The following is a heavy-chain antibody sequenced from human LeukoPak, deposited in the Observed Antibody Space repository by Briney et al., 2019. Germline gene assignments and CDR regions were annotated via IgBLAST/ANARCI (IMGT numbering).Heavy chain of an antibody. V-gene: IGHV4-61*01. CDR1: GGSVSSGSYY. CDR3: ARGAIAVRTSFDY. Sequence: SETLSLTCAVSGGSVSSGSYYWSWIRQPPGKGLEWIGYSYYSGSTNYNPSLKSRVTISVDTSKNQFSLKLSSVTAADTAVYYCARGAIAVRTSFDYWGQGTLVTVSS. CDR2: SYYSGST. J-gene: IGHJ4*02. D-gene: IGHD6-19*01.